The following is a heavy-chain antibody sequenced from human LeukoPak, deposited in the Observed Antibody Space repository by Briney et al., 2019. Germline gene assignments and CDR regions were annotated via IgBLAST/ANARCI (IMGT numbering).Heavy chain of an antibody. D-gene: IGHD4-17*01. Sequence: SETLSLTCTVSGGSISSGCYYWSWIRQHPGKGLEWLGYIYYSGSTYYNPHLKSRVTISVDTSKNQFYLKLSSVTAADTAVYYCARVHNDYVYYFDYWGEGALVTVSP. V-gene: IGHV4-31*03. CDR3: ARVHNDYVYYFDY. CDR2: IYYSGST. CDR1: GGSISSGCYY. J-gene: IGHJ4*02.